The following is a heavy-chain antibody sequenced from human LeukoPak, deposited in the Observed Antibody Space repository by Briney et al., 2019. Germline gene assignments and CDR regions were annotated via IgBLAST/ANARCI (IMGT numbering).Heavy chain of an antibody. Sequence: SGGSLRLSCAASGFTFNSYSMNWVRQAPGKGLEWVSSISSSSSYIYYADSVKGRFTISRDNAKNSLYLQMNSLRAEDTAVYYCARQSITMTQYYFDYWGQGTLVTVSS. CDR2: ISSSSSYI. D-gene: IGHD3-22*01. CDR1: GFTFNSYS. V-gene: IGHV3-21*01. J-gene: IGHJ4*02. CDR3: ARQSITMTQYYFDY.